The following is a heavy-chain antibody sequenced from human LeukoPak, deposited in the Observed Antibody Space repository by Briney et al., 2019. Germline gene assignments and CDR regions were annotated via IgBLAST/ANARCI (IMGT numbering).Heavy chain of an antibody. J-gene: IGHJ4*02. CDR3: GAAFDDSSGYYPYYFDY. CDR1: GFTFTSSA. V-gene: IGHV1-58*02. CDR2: IVVGSGNT. D-gene: IGHD3-22*01. Sequence: GASVKVSCKASGFTFTSSAMQWVRQARGQRLEWIGWIVVGSGNTNYAQKFQERVTITRDMSTSTAYMELSSLRSEDTAVYYCGAAFDDSSGYYPYYFDYWGQGTLVTVSS.